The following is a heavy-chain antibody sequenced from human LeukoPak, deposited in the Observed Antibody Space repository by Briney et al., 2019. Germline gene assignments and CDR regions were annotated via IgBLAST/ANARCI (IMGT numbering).Heavy chain of an antibody. J-gene: IGHJ6*02. CDR1: GYTFTSYG. Sequence: ASVKVSCKASGYTFTSYGISWVRQAPGQGLEWLGWISAYNGNTNYAQKLQGRVTMTTDTSTSTAYMELRSLRSDDTAVYYCARDQGSLWFGSDLYYGMDVWGQGTTVTVSS. D-gene: IGHD3-10*01. V-gene: IGHV1-18*01. CDR2: ISAYNGNT. CDR3: ARDQGSLWFGSDLYYGMDV.